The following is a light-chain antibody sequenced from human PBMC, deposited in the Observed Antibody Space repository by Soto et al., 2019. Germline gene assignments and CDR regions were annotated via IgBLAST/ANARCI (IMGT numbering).Light chain of an antibody. V-gene: IGKV3D-15*01. CDR1: QSVSSSY. Sequence: EIVLTQSPGTLSLSPGERATLSCRASQSVSSSYLAWYQQKPGQAPRLLIYATSNRATGIPARFSGSGSGTEFTLTISSLQSEDFAVYYCQQYNNWPLTFGGGTKVDIK. J-gene: IGKJ4*01. CDR2: ATS. CDR3: QQYNNWPLT.